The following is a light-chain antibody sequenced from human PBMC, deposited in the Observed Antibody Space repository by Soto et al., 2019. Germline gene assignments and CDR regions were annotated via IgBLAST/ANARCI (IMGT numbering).Light chain of an antibody. CDR3: SSYTTRSTVV. V-gene: IGLV2-14*01. CDR2: DVT. Sequence: QSALTQPASVSGSPGQSITISCTGTSSDVGAYDFVSWYQHYPGKAPKLVTFDVTHRPPGISDRFSGSNSANTASLTISGLQAEDEAFYYCSSYTTRSTVVFGGGTKVTVL. CDR1: SSDVGAYDF. J-gene: IGLJ1*01.